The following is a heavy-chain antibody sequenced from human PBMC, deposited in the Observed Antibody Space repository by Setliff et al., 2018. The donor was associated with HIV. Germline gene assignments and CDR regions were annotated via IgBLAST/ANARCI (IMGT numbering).Heavy chain of an antibody. V-gene: IGHV1-69*13. Sequence: SVKVSCKASGYTFTSYYMHWVRQAPGQRLEWMGGIVPIFGTTNYAQKFQGRVTITADESTSTAYMHLSSLTSEDTAVYYCARGRWLQSFDYWGQGTLVTVSS. D-gene: IGHD5-12*01. J-gene: IGHJ4*02. CDR3: ARGRWLQSFDY. CDR1: GYTFTSYY. CDR2: IVPIFGTT.